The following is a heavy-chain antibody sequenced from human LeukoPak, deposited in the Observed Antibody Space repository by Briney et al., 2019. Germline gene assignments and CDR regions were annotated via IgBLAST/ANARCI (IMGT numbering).Heavy chain of an antibody. D-gene: IGHD3-10*01. CDR1: GGSLSSYY. V-gene: IGHV4-4*07. Sequence: KPSETLSLTRTVPGGSLSSYYWSLIRQPARKGLEWIGRIYTSGGTNFNPSLKSRVTMSIDTSKNQFSLTLSSVTAADTAVYYCAREIEYYYGSGSVFRRYHYYMDVWGKGTTVTVSS. CDR3: AREIEYYYGSGSVFRRYHYYMDV. CDR2: IYTSGGT. J-gene: IGHJ6*03.